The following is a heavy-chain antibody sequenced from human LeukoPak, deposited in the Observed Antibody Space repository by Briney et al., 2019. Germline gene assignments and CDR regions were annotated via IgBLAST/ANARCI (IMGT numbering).Heavy chain of an antibody. CDR2: ISWNSGSI. V-gene: IGHV3-9*03. CDR1: GFTFDDYA. D-gene: IGHD6-6*01. Sequence: GRSLRLSCAASGFTFDDYAMHWVRQAPGKGLGWVSGISWNSGSIGYADSVKGRFTISRDNAKNSLYLQMNSLRAEDMALYYCAKDTRHQYSSSSPFDYWGQGTLVTVSS. CDR3: AKDTRHQYSSSSPFDY. J-gene: IGHJ4*02.